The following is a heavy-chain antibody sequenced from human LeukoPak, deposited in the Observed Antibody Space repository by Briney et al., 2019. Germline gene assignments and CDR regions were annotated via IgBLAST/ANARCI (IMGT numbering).Heavy chain of an antibody. CDR3: ARAGLLVGGFDY. V-gene: IGHV1-58*01. CDR1: GFTFTSSA. J-gene: IGHJ4*02. CDR2: IVVGSGNT. Sequence: SVKVSCKASGFTFTSSAVQWVRQARGQRLEWIGWIVVGSGNTNYAQKFQGRVTMTRDTSTSTLYMELSSLRSEDTAVYYCARAGLLVGGFDYWGQGTLVTVSS. D-gene: IGHD2-21*02.